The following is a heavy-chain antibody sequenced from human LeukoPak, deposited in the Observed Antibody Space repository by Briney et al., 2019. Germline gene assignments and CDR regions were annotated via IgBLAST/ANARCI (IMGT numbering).Heavy chain of an antibody. J-gene: IGHJ5*02. CDR3: ARVPTVTNWFDP. D-gene: IGHD4-17*01. CDR1: GYTFTSHT. Sequence: ASVKVSCKASGYTFTSHTMHWVRQAPGQRLEWMGWINAGNGNTKYSQKLQDRVTITRDTSASTAYMELSSLRSEDTAVYYCARVPTVTNWFDPWGQGTLVTVSS. CDR2: INAGNGNT. V-gene: IGHV1-3*01.